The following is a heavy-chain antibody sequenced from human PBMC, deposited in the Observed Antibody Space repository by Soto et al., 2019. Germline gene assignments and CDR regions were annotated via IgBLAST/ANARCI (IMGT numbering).Heavy chain of an antibody. Sequence: SETLSLTCAVYGGSFSGYYGSWIRQPPGKGLEWIGEINHSGSTNYNPSLKSRVTISVDTSKNQFSLKLSSVTAADTAVYYCARHVYGSGSYSGYYYYYLDVWGKGTTVTVS. CDR3: ARHVYGSGSYSGYYYYYLDV. V-gene: IGHV4-34*01. CDR1: GGSFSGYY. CDR2: INHSGST. J-gene: IGHJ6*03. D-gene: IGHD3-10*01.